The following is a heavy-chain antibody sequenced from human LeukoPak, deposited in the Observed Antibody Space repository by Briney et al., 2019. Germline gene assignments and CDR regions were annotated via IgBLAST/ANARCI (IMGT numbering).Heavy chain of an antibody. CDR1: GGSISSYY. Sequence: SETLSLTCTVSGGSISSYYWSWIRQPAGKGLEWIGRIYTSGSTNYNPSLKSRVTMSVDTSKNQFSLKLSSVTAADTAVYYCARDRAITGTTSWFDPWGQGTLVTVSS. CDR3: ARDRAITGTTSWFDP. J-gene: IGHJ5*02. V-gene: IGHV4-4*07. CDR2: IYTSGST. D-gene: IGHD1-20*01.